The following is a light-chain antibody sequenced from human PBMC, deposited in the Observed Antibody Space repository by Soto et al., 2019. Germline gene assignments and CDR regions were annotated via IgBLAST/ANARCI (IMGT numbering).Light chain of an antibody. V-gene: IGLV1-40*01. CDR2: GNT. CDR1: SSNIGAGYD. CDR3: QSYDSNLSVVV. J-gene: IGLJ2*01. Sequence: QSVLTQPPSVSGAPGQRVTISCSGCSSNIGAGYDVHWYQQLPGTAPKLLIDGNTNRPSGIPDRYSGPKSGTSASLAITGLQAEDVADYYCQSYDSNLSVVVFGGGSKLTVL.